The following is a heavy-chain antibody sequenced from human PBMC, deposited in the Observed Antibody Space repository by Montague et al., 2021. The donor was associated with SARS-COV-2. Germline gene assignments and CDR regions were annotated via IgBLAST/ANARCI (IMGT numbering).Heavy chain of an antibody. V-gene: IGHV4-59*07. Sequence: SDTLSLTCTVFGVSMSGYYWSWVRQAPGTGLEWIGYIFYSGSTSYNPSLNSRVTISIDTSKKQFSLKLTSVTAADTAVYFCAREGGTKSSHWWGAFDSWGHGTLVTVSS. CDR1: GVSMSGYY. CDR3: AREGGTKSSHWWGAFDS. D-gene: IGHD2-15*01. J-gene: IGHJ5*01. CDR2: IFYSGST.